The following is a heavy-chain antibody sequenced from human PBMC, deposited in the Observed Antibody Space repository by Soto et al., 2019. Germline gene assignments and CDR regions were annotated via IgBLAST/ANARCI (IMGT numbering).Heavy chain of an antibody. CDR1: GFIFSNYA. Sequence: VQLLESGGGLVQPGGSLRLSCAASGFIFSNYAMSWVRQTPGKGLEWVSLIGGSGGVIYYTDSVKGRFTISRDNSKDTLYLQMNSLRAEDTAVYYCAGGTISSWYGYWGQGTLVTVSS. CDR3: AGGTISSWYGY. V-gene: IGHV3-23*01. D-gene: IGHD1-1*01. CDR2: IGGSGGVI. J-gene: IGHJ4*02.